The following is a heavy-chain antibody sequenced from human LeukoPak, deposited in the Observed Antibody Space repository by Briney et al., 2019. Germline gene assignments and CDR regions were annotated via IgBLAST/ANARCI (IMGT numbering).Heavy chain of an antibody. D-gene: IGHD6-13*01. J-gene: IGHJ5*02. Sequence: SETLSLTCTVSGGSISNKYWSWIRQPPGKGLEWIGYIYYSGSTNYNLSLKSRVTISVDTSKNQFSLKLSSVTAADTAVYYCARGHSSSWNLNWFDPWGQGTLVTVSS. CDR1: GGSISNKY. V-gene: IGHV4-59*01. CDR2: IYYSGST. CDR3: ARGHSSSWNLNWFDP.